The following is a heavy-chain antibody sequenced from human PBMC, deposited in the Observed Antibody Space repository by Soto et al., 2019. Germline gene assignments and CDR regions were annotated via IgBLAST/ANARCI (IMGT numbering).Heavy chain of an antibody. CDR3: ARFAQEENPKLESWYAFDF. Sequence: SETLSLTCTVSGGSISSGGYFWSWIRQHPGKGLEWIGNIYYSGRTYYNPSLESRVAISVDTSKNEFTLKVNSVTAADTAMYYCARFAQEENPKLESWYAFDFWGQGTLVTVSS. CDR1: GGSISSGGYF. D-gene: IGHD6-13*01. V-gene: IGHV4-31*03. CDR2: IYYSGRT. J-gene: IGHJ4*02.